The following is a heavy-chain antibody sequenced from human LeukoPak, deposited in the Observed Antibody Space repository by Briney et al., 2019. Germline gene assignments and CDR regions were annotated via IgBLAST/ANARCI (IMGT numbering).Heavy chain of an antibody. J-gene: IGHJ4*02. CDR1: GYTFTHYV. CDR2: ISPYNGNT. CDR3: ARWAGLVAVAWHYYFDY. D-gene: IGHD6-19*01. V-gene: IGHV1-18*01. Sequence: ASVKVSCKTSGYTFTHYVISWVRQAPGQGLEWMGRISPYNGNTKYAQKLQGRVTMTTDTSTSTAYMELSRLRSDDTAVYYCARWAGLVAVAWHYYFDYWGQGTLVTVSS.